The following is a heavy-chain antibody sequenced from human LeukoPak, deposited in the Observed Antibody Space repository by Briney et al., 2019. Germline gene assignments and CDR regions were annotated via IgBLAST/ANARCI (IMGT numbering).Heavy chain of an antibody. CDR1: GGSISKFC. CDR2: IYYSGST. Sequence: SETLSLTCTVSGGSISKFCWSWIRQPPGKGLEWIGYIYYSGSTNYNPSLKSRVTISVDTSKNQFSLKLSSVTAADTAVYYCARGGFREFDSWGQGTLVIVSS. D-gene: IGHD3-10*01. V-gene: IGHV4-59*12. J-gene: IGHJ4*02. CDR3: ARGGFREFDS.